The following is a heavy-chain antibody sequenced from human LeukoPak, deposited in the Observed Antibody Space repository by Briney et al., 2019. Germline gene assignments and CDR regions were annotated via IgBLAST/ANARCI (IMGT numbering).Heavy chain of an antibody. CDR3: AREGRGYYGDFDY. V-gene: IGHV3-11*01. J-gene: IGHJ4*02. CDR2: IRSDGSTI. D-gene: IGHD3-22*01. CDR1: GFTFSDYD. Sequence: GGSLRLSCSASGFTFSDYDMNWLRQVPGKGLEWVSYIRSDGSTIYDADSVKGRFFISRDNARNSLYLQMNSLRAEDTAVYYCAREGRGYYGDFDYWGQGTLVTVSS.